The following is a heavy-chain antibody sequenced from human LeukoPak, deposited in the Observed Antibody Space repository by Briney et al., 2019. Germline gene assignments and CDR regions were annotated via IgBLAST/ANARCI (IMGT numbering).Heavy chain of an antibody. CDR1: GFTFSSYG. J-gene: IGHJ6*02. Sequence: GSLRLSCAASGFTFSSYGMHWVRQAPGKGLEWVAVISYDGSNKYYADSVKGRFTISRDNSKNTLYLQMNSLGAEDTAVYYCAKGGSSGYDKLGNYYYGMDVWGQGTTVTVSS. CDR3: AKGGSSGYDKLGNYYYGMDV. D-gene: IGHD5-12*01. CDR2: ISYDGSNK. V-gene: IGHV3-30*18.